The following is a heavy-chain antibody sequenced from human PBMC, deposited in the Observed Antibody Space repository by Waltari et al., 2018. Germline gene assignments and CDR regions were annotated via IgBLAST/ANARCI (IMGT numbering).Heavy chain of an antibody. D-gene: IGHD7-27*01. CDR2: ISDAGGII. CDR1: GFSFSTYV. CDR3: ARGSGVDS. J-gene: IGHJ4*02. V-gene: IGHV3-23*01. Sequence: EVQLLESGGGLVQPVGSLRLSCAASGFSFSTYVMNWVRQAPGKGLEWVSSISDAGGIINYADSVKGRFTISRDNSKNTLYLQMNSLRVEDTAVYYCARGSGVDSWGQGTLVTVSS.